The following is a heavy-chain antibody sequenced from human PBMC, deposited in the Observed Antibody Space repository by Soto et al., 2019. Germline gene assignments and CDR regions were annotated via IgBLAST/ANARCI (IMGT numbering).Heavy chain of an antibody. CDR2: ISHSGST. Sequence: PSETLSLTCTVSGASISGFYWSWIRQPPGKGLEWIGYISHSGSTYYNPSLKSRVTISVDRSKNQFSLKLSSVTAADTAVYYCATMGTPVTGLYYFDYWGQGTLVTVSS. CDR1: GASISGFY. CDR3: ATMGTPVTGLYYFDY. J-gene: IGHJ4*02. D-gene: IGHD4-17*01. V-gene: IGHV4-59*04.